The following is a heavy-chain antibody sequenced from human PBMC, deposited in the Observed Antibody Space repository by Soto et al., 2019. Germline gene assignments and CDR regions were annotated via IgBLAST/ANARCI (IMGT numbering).Heavy chain of an antibody. CDR3: ARHGAAAGIRRYYYYYYMDV. CDR2: IYYSGST. Sequence: SETLSLTCTVSGGSISSSSYYWGWIRQPPGKGLEWIGSIYYSGSTYYNPSLKSRVTISVDTSKNQFSLKLSSVTAADTAVYYCARHGAAAGIRRYYYYYYMDVWGKGTTVTVSS. J-gene: IGHJ6*03. V-gene: IGHV4-39*01. CDR1: GGSISSSSYY. D-gene: IGHD6-13*01.